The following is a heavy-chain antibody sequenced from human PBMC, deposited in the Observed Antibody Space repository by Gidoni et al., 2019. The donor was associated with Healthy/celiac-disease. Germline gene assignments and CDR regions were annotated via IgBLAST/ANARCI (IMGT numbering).Heavy chain of an antibody. Sequence: QVQLVQSGAEVKQPGSSGKVSCKVSGYTLTELSMHWVRQAPGKGLEWRGGFDPEDGETIYAQKFQGRVTMTEDTSTDTAYMELSSLRSEDTAVYYCANYDFWRQYFDYWGQGTLVTVSS. CDR2: FDPEDGET. J-gene: IGHJ4*02. V-gene: IGHV1-24*01. CDR1: GYTLTELS. CDR3: ANYDFWRQYFDY. D-gene: IGHD3-3*01.